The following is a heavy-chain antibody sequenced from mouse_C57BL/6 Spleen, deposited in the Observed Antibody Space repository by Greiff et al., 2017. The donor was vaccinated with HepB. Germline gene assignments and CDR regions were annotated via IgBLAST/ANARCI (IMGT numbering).Heavy chain of an antibody. D-gene: IGHD1-1*01. Sequence: EVQLQESGGGLVKPGGSLKLSCAASGFTFSSYAMSWVRQTPEKRLEWVATISDGGSYTYYPDNVKGRFTISRDNAKNNLYLQMSHLKSEDTAMYYCARDLITTVVATGFDVWGTGTTVTVSS. CDR2: ISDGGSYT. CDR3: ARDLITTVVATGFDV. V-gene: IGHV5-4*01. CDR1: GFTFSSYA. J-gene: IGHJ1*03.